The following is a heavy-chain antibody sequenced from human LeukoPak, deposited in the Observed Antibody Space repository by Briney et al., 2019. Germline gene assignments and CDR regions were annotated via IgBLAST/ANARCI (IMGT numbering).Heavy chain of an antibody. CDR2: INPSAGNT. Sequence: ASVKVSCKASGYTFTSSYMHWVRYAPGQGLEWMGVINPSAGNTRYAQKFQGRVTMTRDTSTSTVYMELTSLRSEDTAVFYCARDRAVSGFRFDYWGQGTLVTVSS. CDR3: ARDRAVSGFRFDY. CDR1: GYTFTSSY. J-gene: IGHJ4*02. D-gene: IGHD3-10*01. V-gene: IGHV1-46*01.